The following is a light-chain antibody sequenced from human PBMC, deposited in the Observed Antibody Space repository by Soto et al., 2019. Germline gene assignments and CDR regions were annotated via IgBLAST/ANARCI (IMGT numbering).Light chain of an antibody. Sequence: LTKSPCAVSLTQWERATLSCRASQSVXSSYLAWYQQKPGQAPRFLXACASSRATGSPDRFSGSGSGTDFTRTISRLDPAYFDPYYFQQYGRATWTFGHGTKVDIK. CDR3: QQYGRATWT. CDR1: QSVXSSY. V-gene: IGKV3-20*01. J-gene: IGKJ1*01. CDR2: CAS.